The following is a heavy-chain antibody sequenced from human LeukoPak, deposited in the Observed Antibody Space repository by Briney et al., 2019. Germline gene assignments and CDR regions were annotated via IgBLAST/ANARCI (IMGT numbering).Heavy chain of an antibody. V-gene: IGHV3-30*04. Sequence: PGGSLRLSCAASGFTFSSYAMHWVRQAPGKGLEWVAVISYDGSNKYYADSVKGRFTISRDNSKNTLYLQMNSLRAEDTAVYYCARDRDCSTTSCRTRTFDYRGQGTLVTVSS. D-gene: IGHD2-2*01. CDR1: GFTFSSYA. CDR3: ARDRDCSTTSCRTRTFDY. CDR2: ISYDGSNK. J-gene: IGHJ4*02.